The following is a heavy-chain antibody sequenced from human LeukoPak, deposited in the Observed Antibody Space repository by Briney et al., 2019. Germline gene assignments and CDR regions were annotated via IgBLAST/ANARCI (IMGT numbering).Heavy chain of an antibody. D-gene: IGHD6-13*01. CDR3: AREAAAGTTSFDS. Sequence: ASVNVSCNASGYTFTTYYMHWLGQSPGQGLRWMGLIIPRGGRTSFAQKFQGRVTMTRDTSTSTVYMELSSQRSEDTAVYYCAREAAAGTTSFDSWGQGTLVTVSS. CDR1: GYTFTTYY. V-gene: IGHV1-46*01. CDR2: IIPRGGRT. J-gene: IGHJ4*02.